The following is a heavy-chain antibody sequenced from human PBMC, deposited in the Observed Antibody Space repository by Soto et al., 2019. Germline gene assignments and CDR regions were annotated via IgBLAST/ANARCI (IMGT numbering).Heavy chain of an antibody. CDR3: AKEPSLGWLPHNWFDP. Sequence: EVQLVESGGGLVQPGRSLRLSCAASGFNFEDYAMHWVRQAPGKGLEWVSGISGNSGNIGYAESVKGRFTISRDNANNSLHLQMNSLRTEDTAFYYCAKEPSLGWLPHNWFDPWGQGTLVTVSS. J-gene: IGHJ5*02. D-gene: IGHD3-3*01. V-gene: IGHV3-9*01. CDR1: GFNFEDYA. CDR2: ISGNSGNI.